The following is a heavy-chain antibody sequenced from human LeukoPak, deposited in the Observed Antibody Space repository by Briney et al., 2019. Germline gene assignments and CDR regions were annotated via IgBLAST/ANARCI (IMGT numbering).Heavy chain of an antibody. D-gene: IGHD3-3*01. J-gene: IGHJ4*02. CDR2: ISYDGSNK. CDR3: ARDPTYYDFWSGYFDY. V-gene: IGHV3-30-3*01. CDR1: GFTFSSYA. Sequence: GGSLRPSCAASGFTFSSYAMHWVRQAPGKGLEWVAVISYDGSNKYYADSVKGRFTISRDNSKNTLYLQMNSLRAEDTAVYYCARDPTYYDFWSGYFDYWGQGTLVTVSS.